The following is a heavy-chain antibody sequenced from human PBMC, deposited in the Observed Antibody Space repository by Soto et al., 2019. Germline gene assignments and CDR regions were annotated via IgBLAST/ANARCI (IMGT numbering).Heavy chain of an antibody. CDR3: ARGEEVVPAADPELYYYYYMDV. D-gene: IGHD2-2*01. CDR2: IYSGGST. CDR1: GFTVSSNY. Sequence: GGSLRLSCAASGFTVSSNYMSWVRQAPGKGLEWVSVIYSGGSTYYADSVKGRFTISRDNSKNTLYLQMNSLRAEDTAMYYCARGEEVVPAADPELYYYYYMDVWGKGTTVTVSS. J-gene: IGHJ6*03. V-gene: IGHV3-66*01.